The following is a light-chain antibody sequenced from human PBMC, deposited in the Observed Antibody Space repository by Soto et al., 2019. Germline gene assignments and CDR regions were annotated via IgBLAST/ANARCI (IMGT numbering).Light chain of an antibody. CDR3: QQYGSSGT. J-gene: IGKJ1*01. CDR1: QSVSNTY. Sequence: EIVLTQSPGTLSLSPGERATLSCRASQSVSNTYLAWYQQQPGQAPRLLIYGASNRATGIPDRFSGSGSGTDFTLTISRLEPEDFAVYYCQQYGSSGTFGQGTKVDIK. CDR2: GAS. V-gene: IGKV3-20*01.